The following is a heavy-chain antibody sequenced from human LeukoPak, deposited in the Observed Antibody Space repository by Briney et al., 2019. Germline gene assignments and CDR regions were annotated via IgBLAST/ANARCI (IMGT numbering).Heavy chain of an antibody. J-gene: IGHJ6*02. CDR3: ARVSGYCSSTSCPIQYYYGMDV. D-gene: IGHD2-2*03. Sequence: GGSLRLSCAASGFTFSRFWMTWVRQAPGKGVEGVADINQDGSEKYYVDSVKGRFTISRDNAKNSLYLQMNSLRAEDTAVYYCARVSGYCSSTSCPIQYYYGMDVWGQGTTVTVSS. CDR2: INQDGSEK. V-gene: IGHV3-7*01. CDR1: GFTFSRFW.